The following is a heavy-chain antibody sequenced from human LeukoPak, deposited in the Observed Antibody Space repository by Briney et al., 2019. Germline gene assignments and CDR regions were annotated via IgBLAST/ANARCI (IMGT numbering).Heavy chain of an antibody. Sequence: GGSLRPSCAGSGFPFSSHGMNWVRQAPGKGLEWVSGISPGGGPTYYADSVKGRFTISRDDPKNTLYLQMENLRAEDTAVYYCAKDGAWLRFDDWGQGILVTVSS. CDR2: ISPGGGPT. V-gene: IGHV3-23*01. D-gene: IGHD5-12*01. J-gene: IGHJ4*02. CDR3: AKDGAWLRFDD. CDR1: GFPFSSHG.